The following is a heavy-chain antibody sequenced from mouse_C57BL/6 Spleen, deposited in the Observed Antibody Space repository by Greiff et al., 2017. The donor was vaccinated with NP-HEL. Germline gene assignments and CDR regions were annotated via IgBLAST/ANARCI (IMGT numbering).Heavy chain of an antibody. Sequence: QVQLQQPGAELVRPGSSVKLSCKASGYTFTSYWMDWVKQRPGQGLEWIGNINPSDSDTHYNQKFKDKATLTVDKSTSTDYMQLSSLTSEDSADYYCAREDYGSLAWFAYWGQGTLVTVSA. V-gene: IGHV1-61*01. CDR2: INPSDSDT. J-gene: IGHJ3*01. D-gene: IGHD1-1*01. CDR3: AREDYGSLAWFAY. CDR1: GYTFTSYW.